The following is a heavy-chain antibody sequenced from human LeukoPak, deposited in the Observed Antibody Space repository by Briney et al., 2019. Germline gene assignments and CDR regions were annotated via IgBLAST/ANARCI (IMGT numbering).Heavy chain of an antibody. CDR2: IYYSGST. J-gene: IGHJ3*01. D-gene: IGHD1-1*01. CDR3: ARHLQLWAFDA. Sequence: SETLSLTCTVSGGSISSYYWSWIRQPPGKGLEWIGYIYYSGSTNYNPSLKSRVTISVDTSKNQFSLKLSSVTAADTPVYYCARHLQLWAFDAWGQGTMVTVSS. V-gene: IGHV4-59*08. CDR1: GGSISSYY.